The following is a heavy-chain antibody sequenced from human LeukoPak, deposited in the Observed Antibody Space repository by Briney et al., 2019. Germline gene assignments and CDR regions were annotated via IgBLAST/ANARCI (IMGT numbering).Heavy chain of an antibody. CDR3: ARVAYGDYD. D-gene: IGHD4-17*01. Sequence: PGGSLRLSCAASGFTFSTYWMSWVRQAPGKGLEWVANIRQDGSAKYYVDSVKGRFTISRDNAKNSLYLQMNSLRAEDTAVYYCARVAYGDYDWGQGTLVTVSS. V-gene: IGHV3-7*05. CDR1: GFTFSTYW. CDR2: IRQDGSAK. J-gene: IGHJ4*02.